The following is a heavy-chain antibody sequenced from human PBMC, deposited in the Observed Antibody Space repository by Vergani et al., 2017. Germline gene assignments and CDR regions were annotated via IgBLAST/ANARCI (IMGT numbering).Heavy chain of an antibody. CDR2: INHSGST. Sequence: QVQLQQWGAGLLKPSETLSLTCAVYGGSFSGYYWSWIRQPPGKGLEWIGEINHSGSTNYNPSLKSRVTISVDTSKNQFSLTLSSVTAADTAVYYCARGAVEQQLDDYWGQGTLVTVSS. J-gene: IGHJ4*02. CDR1: GGSFSGYY. CDR3: ARGAVEQQLDDY. V-gene: IGHV4-34*01. D-gene: IGHD6-13*01.